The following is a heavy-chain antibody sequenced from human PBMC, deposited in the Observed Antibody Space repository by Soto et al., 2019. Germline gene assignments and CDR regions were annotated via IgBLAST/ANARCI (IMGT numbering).Heavy chain of an antibody. CDR1: GFAFSTFD. J-gene: IGHJ5*02. D-gene: IGHD3-10*01. Sequence: DVQLVESGGGLVQPGGSLRLSCAGSGFAFSTFDIHWVRQAPGKGLEWVSGIGTLSDTFYAASVQGRFTISRQNAKNSVYLQMNSLRAGDTAFYYCARGRSFSYDSTPPPMFAPWGQETLVTVSS. CDR2: IGTLSDT. V-gene: IGHV3-13*01. CDR3: ARGRSFSYDSTPPPMFAP.